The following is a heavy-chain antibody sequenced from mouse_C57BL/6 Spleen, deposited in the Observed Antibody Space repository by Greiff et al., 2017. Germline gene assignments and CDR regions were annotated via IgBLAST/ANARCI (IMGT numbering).Heavy chain of an antibody. Sequence: VQLVESGAELARPGASVKLSCKASGYTFTSYGISWVKQRTGQGLEWIGEIYPRSGNTYYNEKFKGKATLTADKSSSTAYMELRSLTSEDSAVYFCAREGDYGSSSWYFDVWGTGTTVTVSS. CDR3: AREGDYGSSSWYFDV. CDR2: IYPRSGNT. D-gene: IGHD1-1*01. V-gene: IGHV1-81*01. CDR1: GYTFTSYG. J-gene: IGHJ1*03.